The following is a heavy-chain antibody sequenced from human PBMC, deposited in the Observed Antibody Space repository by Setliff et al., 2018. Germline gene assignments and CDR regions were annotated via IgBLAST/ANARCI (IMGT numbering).Heavy chain of an antibody. J-gene: IGHJ6*03. CDR2: IDWDDDK. V-gene: IGHV2-70*11. Sequence: SGPTLVNPTQTPTLTCTFSGFSLSTSGMCVSWIRQPPGKALEWLARIDWDDDKYYSTSLKTRLTISKDTSKNQVVLTMTNMDPVDTATYYCARLTGTDYYYYYMDVWGKGTTVTVSS. D-gene: IGHD1-7*01. CDR1: GFSLSTSGMC. CDR3: ARLTGTDYYYYYMDV.